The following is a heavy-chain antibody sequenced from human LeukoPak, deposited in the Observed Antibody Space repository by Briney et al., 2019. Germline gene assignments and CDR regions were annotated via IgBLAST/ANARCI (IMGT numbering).Heavy chain of an antibody. V-gene: IGHV3-33*06. D-gene: IGHD6-6*01. J-gene: IGHJ4*02. Sequence: PGRSLRLSSAASGFTFSSYGMHWVRQAPGKGLEWVAVIWYDGSNKYYADSVKGRFTISRDNSKNTLYLQMNSLRAEDTAVYYCAKGSSSSNFDYWGLGTLVTVSS. CDR2: IWYDGSNK. CDR1: GFTFSSYG. CDR3: AKGSSSSNFDY.